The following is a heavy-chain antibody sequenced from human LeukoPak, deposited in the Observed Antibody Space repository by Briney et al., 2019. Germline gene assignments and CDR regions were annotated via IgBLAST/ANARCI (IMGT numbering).Heavy chain of an antibody. CDR1: GFTFSSYA. CDR3: ARSPPRIAPGGHDAFDI. D-gene: IGHD6-13*01. CDR2: IRYDGSNK. Sequence: GGSLRLSCAASGFTFSSYAMSWVRQAPGKGLEWVAFIRYDGSNKYYADSVKGRFTISRDNSKNTLYLQMNSLRAEDTAVYYCARSPPRIAPGGHDAFDIWGQGTMVTVSS. J-gene: IGHJ3*02. V-gene: IGHV3-30*02.